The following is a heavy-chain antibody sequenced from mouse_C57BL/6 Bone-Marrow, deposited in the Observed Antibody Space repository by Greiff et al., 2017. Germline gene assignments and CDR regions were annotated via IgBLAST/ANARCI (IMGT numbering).Heavy chain of an antibody. CDR1: GFTFSSYA. J-gene: IGHJ1*03. Sequence: EVMLVESGGGLVKPGGSLKLSCAASGFTFSSYAMSWVRQTPEKRLEWVATISDGGSYIYYPDNVKGRFTISRDNAKNNLYLQMSHLMSEDTAMYYCARDGSSSYGYFDVWGTGTTVTVSS. CDR2: ISDGGSYI. V-gene: IGHV5-4*01. CDR3: ARDGSSSYGYFDV. D-gene: IGHD1-1*01.